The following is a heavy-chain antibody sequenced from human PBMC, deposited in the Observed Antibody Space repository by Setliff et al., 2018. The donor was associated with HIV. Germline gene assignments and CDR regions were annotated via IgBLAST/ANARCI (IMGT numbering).Heavy chain of an antibody. V-gene: IGHV1-69*13. J-gene: IGHJ6*02. D-gene: IGHD3-10*01. CDR3: ARGDYGSGSYYPYYFYYGMDV. Sequence: ASVKVSCKASGGTFSSYSINWVRQAPGQGLEWMGGIIPIYGTPIYAQKFQGRVTITADESTSTAYMELSSLRSEDTAVYYCARGDYGSGSYYPYYFYYGMDVWGQGTTVTVSS. CDR2: IIPIYGTP. CDR1: GGTFSSYS.